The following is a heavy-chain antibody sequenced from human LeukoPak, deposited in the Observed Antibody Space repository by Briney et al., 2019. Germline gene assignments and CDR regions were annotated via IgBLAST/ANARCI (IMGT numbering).Heavy chain of an antibody. CDR2: INPNSVGT. D-gene: IGHD6-13*01. CDR1: GYTFTGHY. J-gene: IGHJ6*02. Sequence: ASVKVSCKASGYTFTGHYIHWVGQAPGQGLEWMGWINPNSVGTSYAQKFQGRVSVTRDTSISTAYMEVGRLRSDDTALYYCARDRVPFYSSTFKDYYLQYGLDVWGQGTTVTVSS. V-gene: IGHV1-2*02. CDR3: ARDRVPFYSSTFKDYYLQYGLDV.